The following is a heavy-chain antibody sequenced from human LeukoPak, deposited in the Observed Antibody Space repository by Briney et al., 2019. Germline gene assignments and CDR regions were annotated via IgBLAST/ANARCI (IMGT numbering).Heavy chain of an antibody. Sequence: PSETLSLTCTVSGVSISSYYWSWIRQPPGKGLEWIGYIYYSGSTNYNPSLKSRVTISVDTSKNQFSLKLSSVTAADTAVYYCARTYYYDSSGYPYFDYWGQGTLVTVSS. J-gene: IGHJ4*02. D-gene: IGHD3-22*01. CDR1: GVSISSYY. CDR2: IYYSGST. CDR3: ARTYYYDSSGYPYFDY. V-gene: IGHV4-59*01.